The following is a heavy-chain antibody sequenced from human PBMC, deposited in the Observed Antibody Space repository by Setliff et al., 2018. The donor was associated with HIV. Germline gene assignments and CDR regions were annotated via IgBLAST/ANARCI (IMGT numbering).Heavy chain of an antibody. CDR1: GYSISSDYY. D-gene: IGHD3-10*01. CDR2: IYHSGST. J-gene: IGHJ4*02. CDR3: ARARGPEGYFDS. Sequence: SETLSLTCAVSGYSISSDYYWGWIRQPPGKGLEWIGSIYHSGSTYYNPSLKSRVTISLDTSKNQFSLKLSSVTAADTAVYYCARARGPEGYFDSWGQGTLVTVSS. V-gene: IGHV4-38-2*01.